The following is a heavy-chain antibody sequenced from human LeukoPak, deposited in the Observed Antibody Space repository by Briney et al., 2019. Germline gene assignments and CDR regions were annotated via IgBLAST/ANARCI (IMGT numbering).Heavy chain of an antibody. J-gene: IGHJ3*02. D-gene: IGHD3-9*01. CDR1: GYTLTELS. CDR3: ATGDVLRYFEAGGPGAFDI. CDR2: FDPEDGET. Sequence: GASVKVSCKVSGYTLTELSMHWVRQAPGKGLEWMGGFDPEDGETIYAQKFQGRVTMTEDTSTDTAYMELSSLRSEDTAVYYCATGDVLRYFEAGGPGAFDIWGQGTMVTVSS. V-gene: IGHV1-24*01.